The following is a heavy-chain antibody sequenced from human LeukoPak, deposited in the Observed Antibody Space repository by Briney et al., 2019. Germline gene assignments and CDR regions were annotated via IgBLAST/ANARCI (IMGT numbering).Heavy chain of an antibody. CDR1: GYSFSTYW. D-gene: IGHD3-10*01. CDR3: ARHTSYGSDF. Sequence: GESLQISCKGSGYSFSTYWIGWVRQLPGKGLEWMGIIYPRDSDTRYSLSFQGQVTISADKSISTAYLQWSSLTASDTAMYYCARHTSYGSDFWGQGTLVTVSS. V-gene: IGHV5-51*01. CDR2: IYPRDSDT. J-gene: IGHJ4*02.